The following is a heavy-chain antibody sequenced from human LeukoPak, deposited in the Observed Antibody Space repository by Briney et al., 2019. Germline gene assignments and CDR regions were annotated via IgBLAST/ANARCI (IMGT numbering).Heavy chain of an antibody. CDR2: IYYSGST. V-gene: IGHV4-39*07. D-gene: IGHD3-22*01. Sequence: SETLSLTCSVSGAAISTGRYYWGWIPQPPGRGLEWIGSIYYSGSTYYNPSLKSRVTISVDTSKNQFSLKLSSVTAADTAVYYCASYQKGVVEGWFDPWGQGTLVTVSS. J-gene: IGHJ5*02. CDR3: ASYQKGVVEGWFDP. CDR1: GAAISTGRYY.